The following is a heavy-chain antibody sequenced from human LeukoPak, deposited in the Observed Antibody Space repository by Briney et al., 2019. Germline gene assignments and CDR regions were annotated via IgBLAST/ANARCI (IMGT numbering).Heavy chain of an antibody. CDR2: ISSSGSTI. CDR3: ARGYCSSTSCYQDWFDP. J-gene: IGHJ5*02. CDR1: GFTFSDYY. D-gene: IGHD2-2*01. V-gene: IGHV3-11*01. Sequence: PGGSLRLSCTASGFTFSDYYMSWIRQAPGKGLEWVSYISSSGSTIYYADSVKGRFTISRDNAKNSLYLQMNSLRAEDTAVYYCARGYCSSTSCYQDWFDPWGQGTLVTVSS.